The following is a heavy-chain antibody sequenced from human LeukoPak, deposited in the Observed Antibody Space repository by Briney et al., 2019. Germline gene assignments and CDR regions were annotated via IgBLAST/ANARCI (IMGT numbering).Heavy chain of an antibody. V-gene: IGHV3-23*01. CDR2: ISGSGGST. CDR3: AKDLGSIAVDYFDY. J-gene: IGHJ4*02. Sequence: GGSLRLSCAASGFTVSSNYMSWVRQAPGKGLEWVSAISGSGGSTYYADSVKGRFTISRDNSKNTLYLQMNSLRAEDTAVYYCAKDLGSIAVDYFDYWGQGTLVTVSS. D-gene: IGHD6-19*01. CDR1: GFTVSSNY.